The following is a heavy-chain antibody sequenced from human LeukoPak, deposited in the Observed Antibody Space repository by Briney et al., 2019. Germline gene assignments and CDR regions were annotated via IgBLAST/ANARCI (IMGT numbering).Heavy chain of an antibody. Sequence: GRSLRLSCAASGFTFDDYAMHWVRQAPGKGLEWVSGISWNSGSIVYADSVKGRFTISRDNDKNSLYLQMNSLRAEDTALYYCAKDATYYYDSSGYLDYWGQGTLVTVSS. V-gene: IGHV3-9*01. J-gene: IGHJ4*02. CDR3: AKDATYYYDSSGYLDY. CDR2: ISWNSGSI. CDR1: GFTFDDYA. D-gene: IGHD3-22*01.